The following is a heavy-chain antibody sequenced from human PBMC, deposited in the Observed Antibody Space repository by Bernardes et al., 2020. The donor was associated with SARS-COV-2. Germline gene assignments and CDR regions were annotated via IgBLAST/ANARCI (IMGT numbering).Heavy chain of an antibody. CDR2: IFGAGRYF. V-gene: IGHV3-21*06. CDR1: GFTFRNYL. CDR3: ARDVGGTDWRFGFDV. D-gene: IGHD3-9*01. Sequence: GGSLTPSCVASGFTFRNYLFSGFRQAPGKGLEGVSSIFGAGRYFYYGDSVRGRFTTSRDNTRTSVFLQMESLRAEDTAVYYCARDVGGTDWRFGFDVWGPGTTVHVAS. J-gene: IGHJ3*01.